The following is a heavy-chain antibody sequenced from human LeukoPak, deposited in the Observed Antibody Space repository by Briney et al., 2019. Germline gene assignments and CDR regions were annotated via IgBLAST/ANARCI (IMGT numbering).Heavy chain of an antibody. CDR1: GFTLSGCS. V-gene: IGHV3-21*01. Sequence: PGGSLRLSCAASGFTLSGCSMSWVRQAPGKGLEWVSSISSSSTYIYYADSVGGRFTISRDNARNSLYLQMNSLRAEDTAVYYCANRPTGKENAFESWGQGTMVTVSS. CDR2: ISSSSTYI. D-gene: IGHD1-1*01. J-gene: IGHJ3*02. CDR3: ANRPTGKENAFES.